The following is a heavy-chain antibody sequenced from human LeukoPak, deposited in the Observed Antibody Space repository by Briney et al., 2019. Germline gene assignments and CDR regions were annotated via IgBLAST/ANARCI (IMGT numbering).Heavy chain of an antibody. Sequence: GASVKVSCKASGYIFTSYYIHWVRQAPGQGLEWMEWIKPNSGGSTTYAQKFQGRVTLTRDMSTSTDYLELSSLRSEDTAVYYCARDNSVRDEAWWFNPWGQGTLVSVSS. J-gene: IGHJ5*02. D-gene: IGHD5-24*01. CDR1: GYIFTSYY. CDR2: IKPNSGGST. V-gene: IGHV1-46*01. CDR3: ARDNSVRDEAWWFNP.